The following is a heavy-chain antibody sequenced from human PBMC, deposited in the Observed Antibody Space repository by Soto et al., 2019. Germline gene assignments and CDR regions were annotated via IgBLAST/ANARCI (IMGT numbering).Heavy chain of an antibody. CDR1: GFSLSTSGMR. D-gene: IGHD1-1*01. J-gene: IGHJ6*02. CDR3: ARRSVRSTCMDV. V-gene: IGHV2-70*01. Sequence: SGPTLVNPTQTLTLTSTFSGFSLSTSGMRVSWIRQPPGKALEWLALIDWDYDKYYSTSLKTRLTISKDTSKNQVVLTMTNMDPVDTATYYCARRSVRSTCMDVWGQGTTVTVSS. CDR2: IDWDYDK.